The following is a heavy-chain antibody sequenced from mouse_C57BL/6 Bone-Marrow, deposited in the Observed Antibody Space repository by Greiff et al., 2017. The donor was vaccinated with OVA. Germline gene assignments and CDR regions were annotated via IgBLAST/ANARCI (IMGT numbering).Heavy chain of an antibody. J-gene: IGHJ2*01. CDR3: ERDGGEYYFDY. CDR2: FYTGSGSI. V-gene: IGHV1-62-2*01. Sequence: QVQLQQSGAELVQPGASVKLSCTASGYTFTEYSIHWVKQRSGQGLEWIGWFYTGSGSIKYNEKFKDKAKLTEDKSSSTVYMELSSVTSEDSAVYFCERDGGEYYFDYWGKGTTLTVSS. CDR1: GYTFTEYS.